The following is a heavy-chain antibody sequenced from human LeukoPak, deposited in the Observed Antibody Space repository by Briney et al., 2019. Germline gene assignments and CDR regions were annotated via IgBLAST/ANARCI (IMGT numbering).Heavy chain of an antibody. J-gene: IGHJ4*02. CDR3: ARDYTWNSLDY. V-gene: IGHV3-7*01. D-gene: IGHD1-20*01. CDR1: GFILGSHY. Sequence: GGSLRLSCAASGFILGSHYMRWVRQAPGRVLEWVGNIKEDGSQTSYVDSVKGRFTISRDNVKNSLFLQMNSLRDDDAAVYYCARDYTWNSLDYWGQGTLVTVFS. CDR2: IKEDGSQT.